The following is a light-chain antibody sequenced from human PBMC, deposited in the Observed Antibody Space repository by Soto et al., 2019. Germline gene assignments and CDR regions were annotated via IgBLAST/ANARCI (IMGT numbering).Light chain of an antibody. CDR3: QQRRNWPLT. CDR2: DAS. V-gene: IGKV3-11*01. Sequence: ETVLTQSPATLSLSPGERATLSCRASQSVSSYLGWYQQKPGQAPRLLIYDASNRATGIPARFSGSGSGTDFTHTISSLEPADFEVYYCQQRRNWPLTFGGGTKVEIK. J-gene: IGKJ4*01. CDR1: QSVSSY.